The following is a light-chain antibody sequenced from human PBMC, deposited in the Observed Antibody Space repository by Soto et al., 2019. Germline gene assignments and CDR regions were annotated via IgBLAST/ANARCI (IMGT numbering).Light chain of an antibody. CDR3: MQFTHWPWT. CDR2: KVS. J-gene: IGKJ1*01. CDR1: QSLVYSDGDTY. V-gene: IGKV2-30*01. Sequence: EVVMTHTPLSLPVTLGQPASISCSSSQSLVYSDGDTYLNWFQRRPGQSPRRLIYKVSDRDSGVPDRFRGSGSGTDFTLNISRVEAEDVGVYYCMQFTHWPWTFGQGTKVDI.